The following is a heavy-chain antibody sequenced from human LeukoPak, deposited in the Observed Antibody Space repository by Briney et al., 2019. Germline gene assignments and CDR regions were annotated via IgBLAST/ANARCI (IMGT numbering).Heavy chain of an antibody. CDR3: AKIEVGRFDP. J-gene: IGHJ5*02. D-gene: IGHD1-26*01. CDR1: GASISSHY. Sequence: SETLSLTCSVTGASISSHYWCWIRQTPGTGLEWIGDIYDRGSTTYNPSLKSRVSISVDTSRNQFSLNLRSVTAADTAVYYCAKIEVGRFDPWGQGTLVTVSS. CDR2: IYDRGST. V-gene: IGHV4-59*11.